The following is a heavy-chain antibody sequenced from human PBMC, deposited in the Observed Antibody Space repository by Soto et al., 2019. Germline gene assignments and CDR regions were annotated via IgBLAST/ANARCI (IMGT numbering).Heavy chain of an antibody. D-gene: IGHD4-17*01. J-gene: IGHJ5*02. Sequence: QVQLVQSGAEVKKPGSSVKVSCKASADTFNSYSLSWLRQAPGQRLEWMGGITPVFGTADYAQSFEDRLTITADDSTSTVYMALSSLRSDDPAVYYCARSLEGTTVTNWFDPWGQGALVTVSS. V-gene: IGHV1-69*01. CDR3: ARSLEGTTVTNWFDP. CDR1: ADTFNSYS. CDR2: ITPVFGTA.